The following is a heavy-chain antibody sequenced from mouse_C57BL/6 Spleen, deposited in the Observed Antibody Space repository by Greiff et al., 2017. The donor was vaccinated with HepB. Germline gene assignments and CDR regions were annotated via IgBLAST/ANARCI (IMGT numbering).Heavy chain of an antibody. CDR1: GFSFTSYG. J-gene: IGHJ4*01. CDR2: IWSDGST. Sequence: VMLVESGPGLVAPSQSLSITCTVSGFSFTSYGVHWVRQPPGKGLEWLVVIWSDGSTTYNSALKSRLSISKDNSKSQVFLKMNSLQTDDTAMYYCARHGYYGSEGEMDYWGQGTSVTVSS. D-gene: IGHD1-1*01. V-gene: IGHV2-6-1*01. CDR3: ARHGYYGSEGEMDY.